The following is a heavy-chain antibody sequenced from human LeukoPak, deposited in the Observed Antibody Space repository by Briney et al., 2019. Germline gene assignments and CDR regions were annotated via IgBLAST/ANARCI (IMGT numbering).Heavy chain of an antibody. Sequence: SETLSLTCTVSGGSISSGSYYWSWIRQPAGKGLEWIGRIYIHGTSSYNPSLNGRVTISADTSKNQFSLKLHSVTSTDTAVYYCARGYWFYFDYWGQGTQVTVSS. V-gene: IGHV4-61*02. CDR3: ARGYWFYFDY. J-gene: IGHJ4*02. CDR1: GGSISSGSYY. CDR2: IYIHGTS. D-gene: IGHD2-8*02.